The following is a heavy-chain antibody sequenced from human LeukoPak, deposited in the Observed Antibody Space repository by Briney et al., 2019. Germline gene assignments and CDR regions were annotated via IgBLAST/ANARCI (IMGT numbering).Heavy chain of an antibody. V-gene: IGHV4-39*01. CDR1: GGSISSSSYY. J-gene: IGHJ4*01. Sequence: SETLSLTCTVSGGSISSSSYYWGWIRQPPGKGLEWIGSIYYSGSTYYNPSLKSRVTISVDTSKNQFSLKLSSVTAADTAVYYCTHSSSSGGFDYWGHGTLVTVSS. CDR2: IYYSGST. D-gene: IGHD6-6*01. CDR3: THSSSSGGFDY.